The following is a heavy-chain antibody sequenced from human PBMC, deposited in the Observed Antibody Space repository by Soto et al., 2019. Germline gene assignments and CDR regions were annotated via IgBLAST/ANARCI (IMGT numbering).Heavy chain of an antibody. Sequence: SEPLSLTCSISGYSVSSSDYYCAWIRQPPGKGLEWIGSMFYSGLTYYNPSLKSRVTLSVDTSKNHFSVRLNSVTAADTAVYYCAPLTVSLSGPYGIHVWGQGTTVTVSS. J-gene: IGHJ6*02. CDR1: GYSVSSSDYY. CDR2: MFYSGLT. D-gene: IGHD2-15*01. CDR3: APLTVSLSGPYGIHV. V-gene: IGHV4-39*01.